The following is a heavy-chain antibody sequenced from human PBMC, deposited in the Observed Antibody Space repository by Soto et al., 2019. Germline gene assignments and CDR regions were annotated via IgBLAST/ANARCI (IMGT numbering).Heavy chain of an antibody. CDR2: IKQDGSEK. D-gene: IGHD6-6*01. J-gene: IGHJ6*02. CDR3: ASLISSSSTYYYYFYGMDV. CDR1: GFTFSSYW. V-gene: IGHV3-7*01. Sequence: EVQLVESGGGLVQPGGSLRLSCAASGFTFSSYWMSWVRQAPGKGLEWVANIKQDGSEKYYVDSVKGRFTISRDNAKNSLYLQMNSLRAEDSAVCYCASLISSSSTYYYYFYGMDVWGQGTTVTVSS.